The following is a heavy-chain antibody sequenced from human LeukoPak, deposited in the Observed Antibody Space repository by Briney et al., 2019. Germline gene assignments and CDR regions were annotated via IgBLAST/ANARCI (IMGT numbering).Heavy chain of an antibody. V-gene: IGHV3-21*04. CDR2: ISSSSSYI. CDR1: GFTFSSYS. J-gene: IGHJ6*03. D-gene: IGHD3-16*01. CDR3: AKARGVSYYYYYMDV. Sequence: GGSLRLSCAASGFTFSSYSMNWVRQAPGKGLEWVSSISSSSSYIYYADSVKGRFTISRDNAKNSLYLQMNSLRAEDTAVYYCAKARGVSYYYYYMDVWGKGTTVTVSS.